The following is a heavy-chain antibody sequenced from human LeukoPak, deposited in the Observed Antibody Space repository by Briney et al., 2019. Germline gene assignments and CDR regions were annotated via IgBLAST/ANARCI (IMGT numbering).Heavy chain of an antibody. J-gene: IGHJ3*02. Sequence: SETLSLTCTVSGGSISSYHWSWIRQPPGKGLQWIRFIYSSGSTNYNPSLKSRVTISLDTSKNQFSLRVSSVTSADMAVYYCARGNSGYDYAFDIWGQGTMVTVSS. CDR2: IYSSGST. D-gene: IGHD5-12*01. CDR1: GGSISSYH. CDR3: ARGNSGYDYAFDI. V-gene: IGHV4-59*01.